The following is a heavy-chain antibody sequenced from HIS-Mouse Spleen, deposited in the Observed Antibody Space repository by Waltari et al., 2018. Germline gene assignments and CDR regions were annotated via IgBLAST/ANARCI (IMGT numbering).Heavy chain of an antibody. D-gene: IGHD3-3*01. J-gene: IGHJ4*02. CDR3: ARVYYDFWSGYYY. Sequence: QVQLVQSGAEVKKPGASVKVSCKASGYTFTSYDINWVRQATGQGLEWMGGRNPTRGNTDYDKKFQGRVTMTRNSSIRTAYMELSSLRSEDMAVYYCARVYYDFWSGYYYWGQGTLVTVSS. CDR2: RNPTRGNT. V-gene: IGHV1-8*01. CDR1: GYTFTSYD.